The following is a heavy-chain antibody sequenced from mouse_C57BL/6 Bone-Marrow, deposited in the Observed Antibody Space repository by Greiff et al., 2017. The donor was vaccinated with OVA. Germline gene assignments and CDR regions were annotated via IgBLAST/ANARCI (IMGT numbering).Heavy chain of an antibody. CDR2: IDPENGDT. CDR1: GFNIKDDY. CDR3: TEDPFAD. Sequence: QSGAELVRPGASVKLSCTASGFNIKDDYMHWVKQRPEQGLEWIGWIDPENGDTEYASKFQGKATITADTSSNTAYLQLSSLTSEDTAVYYCTEDPFADWGQGTLVTVSA. J-gene: IGHJ3*01. V-gene: IGHV14-4*01.